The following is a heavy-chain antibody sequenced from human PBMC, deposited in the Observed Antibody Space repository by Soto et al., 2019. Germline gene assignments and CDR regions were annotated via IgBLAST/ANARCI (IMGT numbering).Heavy chain of an antibody. CDR3: ARARSRQSDGDY. J-gene: IGHJ4*01. CDR1: GYTFTGYV. V-gene: IGHV1-2*02. D-gene: IGHD2-21*01. Sequence: QVQLVQSGTEVKKPGASVKVSCRASGYTFTGYVLQWVRQAPGQGLEWLGGINANGGGTKYAQKFQDRVTLTMDKSTSTIYMELTRLKPDDTAISFCARARSRQSDGDYWGQGTLVTVSS. CDR2: INANGGGT.